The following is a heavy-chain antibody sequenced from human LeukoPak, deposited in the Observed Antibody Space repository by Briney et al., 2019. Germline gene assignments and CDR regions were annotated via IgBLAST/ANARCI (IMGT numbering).Heavy chain of an antibody. CDR2: IYSGGST. D-gene: IGHD6-6*01. Sequence: GGSLRLSCAASGFTVSSNYMSWVRQAPGKGLEWVSVIYSGGSTNYADSVKGRFTISRDNSKNTLYLQMNSLRAEDTAVYYCAKGGVQARPYFDYWGQGTLVPVSS. V-gene: IGHV3-66*01. CDR1: GFTVSSNY. J-gene: IGHJ4*02. CDR3: AKGGVQARPYFDY.